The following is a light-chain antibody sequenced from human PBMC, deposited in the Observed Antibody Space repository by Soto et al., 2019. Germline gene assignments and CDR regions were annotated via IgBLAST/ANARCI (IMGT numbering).Light chain of an antibody. CDR2: GAS. J-gene: IGKJ3*01. V-gene: IGKV3D-15*01. CDR1: QSVPSD. CDR3: QQYNDWPFT. Sequence: EIVLTQSPGTLSLSPGERATLSCRASQSVPSDWLAWYRHKPGQAPRLLIYGASSRATGVPDRVSGSESGTEFTLTISSLQSEDFAVYYCQQYNDWPFTFGPGTKVDIK.